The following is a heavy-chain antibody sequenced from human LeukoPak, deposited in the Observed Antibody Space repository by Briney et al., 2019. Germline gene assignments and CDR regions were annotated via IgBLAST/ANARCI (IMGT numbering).Heavy chain of an antibody. J-gene: IGHJ4*02. CDR3: ARDIFDY. Sequence: PGGSLRLSCAASGFTFSSYAMHWVRQAPGKGLEWVAVISYDGSNKHYADSVKGRFTISRDNSKNTLYLQMNSRRAEDTAVYYCARDIFDYWGQGTLVTVSS. V-gene: IGHV3-30-3*01. CDR1: GFTFSSYA. CDR2: ISYDGSNK.